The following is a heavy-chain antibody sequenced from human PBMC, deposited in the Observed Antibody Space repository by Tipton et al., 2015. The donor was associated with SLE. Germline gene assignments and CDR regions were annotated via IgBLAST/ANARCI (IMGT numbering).Heavy chain of an antibody. CDR3: ARALWKGGDY. CDR2: INHSGST. Sequence: TLSLTCNVFGGSISSGGYYWSWIRQHPGKGLEWIGEINHSGSTNHNPSLKSRVTISVDTSKNQLSLKLSAVTAADTAVYYCARALWKGGDYWGQGTLVTVSS. V-gene: IGHV4-31*03. D-gene: IGHD1-1*01. J-gene: IGHJ4*02. CDR1: GGSISSGGYY.